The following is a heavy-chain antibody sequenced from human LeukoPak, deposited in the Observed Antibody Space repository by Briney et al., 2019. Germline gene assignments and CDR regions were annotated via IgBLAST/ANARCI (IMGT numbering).Heavy chain of an antibody. CDR3: ARSSEGRYYYDSSMDAFDI. D-gene: IGHD3-22*01. CDR2: IYYSGST. J-gene: IGHJ3*02. Sequence: PSETLSLTCTVSGGSISSYYWSWIRQPPGKGLEWIGYIYYSGSTSYNPSLKSRVTISVDTSKNQFSLKLSSVTAADTAVYYCARSSEGRYYYDSSMDAFDIWGQGTMVTVSS. CDR1: GGSISSYY. V-gene: IGHV4-59*01.